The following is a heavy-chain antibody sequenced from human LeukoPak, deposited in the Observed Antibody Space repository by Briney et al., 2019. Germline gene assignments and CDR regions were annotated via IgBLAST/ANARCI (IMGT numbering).Heavy chain of an antibody. J-gene: IGHJ4*02. CDR2: INGDGSAT. Sequence: GGSLRLSCAASGFTFSGHLMYWLHQAPGKGLAWVSRINGDGSATNYADSMEGRFTISRDNAKNIVYLQMNSLREDDTAIYYCARDINWGQVDYWGQGTLVTVSS. CDR3: ARDINWGQVDY. CDR1: GFTFSGHL. D-gene: IGHD7-27*01. V-gene: IGHV3-74*01.